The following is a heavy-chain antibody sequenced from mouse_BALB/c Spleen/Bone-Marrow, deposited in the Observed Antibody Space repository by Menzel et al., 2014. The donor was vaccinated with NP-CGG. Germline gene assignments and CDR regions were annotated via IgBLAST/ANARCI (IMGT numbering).Heavy chain of an antibody. CDR1: GYSFTGYY. CDR3: ARGGTMISTDAMDY. Sequence: LVKTGASVKISCKASGYSFTGYYMHWVKQSHGKSLEWIGYISCYNGATRDNQKFKGKATFTVDTSSSTAHMQFNSLTSEDSAVYFCARGGTMISTDAMDYWGQGTSVTVSS. J-gene: IGHJ4*01. V-gene: IGHV1S34*01. D-gene: IGHD2-4*01. CDR2: ISCYNGAT.